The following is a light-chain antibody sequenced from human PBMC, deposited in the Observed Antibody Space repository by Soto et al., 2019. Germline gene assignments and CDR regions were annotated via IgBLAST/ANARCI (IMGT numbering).Light chain of an antibody. V-gene: IGLV2-11*01. J-gene: IGLJ1*01. Sequence: QSVLTQPRSVSGSPGQSVAISCTGTSRDVDAYDFVSWYQHHPGKAPKLIISEVSKRPSGVSHRFSGSKSGNTASLTISGLQAEDEDEYFCCSFAGSFYVFGTGTKVTVL. CDR3: CSFAGSFYV. CDR2: EVS. CDR1: SRDVDAYDF.